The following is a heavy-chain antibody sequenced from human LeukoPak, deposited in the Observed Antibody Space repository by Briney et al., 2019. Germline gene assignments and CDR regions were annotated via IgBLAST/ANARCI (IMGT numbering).Heavy chain of an antibody. J-gene: IGHJ4*02. CDR2: ISDSGGST. V-gene: IGHV3-64*04. CDR1: GFPFSSYA. CDR3: ATRNYYDSGCYYMYYFDY. Sequence: GGSLRLSCSASGFPFSSYAMHWVRQAPGKGLEYVSAISDSGGSTYYADSVKGRFTISRDISKNTLSLQMNSLRAEDTAVYYCATRNYYDSGCYYMYYFDYWGQGTLVSVSS. D-gene: IGHD3-22*01.